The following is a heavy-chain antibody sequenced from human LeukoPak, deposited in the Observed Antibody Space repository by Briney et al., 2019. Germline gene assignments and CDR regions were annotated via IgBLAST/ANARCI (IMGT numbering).Heavy chain of an antibody. CDR1: DGSFSGYY. D-gene: IGHD3-22*01. Sequence: PSETLSLTCAVYDGSFSGYYWSWIRQPPGKGLEWIGEINHSGSTKYNPSLKSRVTISIDTSKKQVSLKLSSVTAADTAMYYCAIDYYDSSGYYSKWGQGTLVTVSS. J-gene: IGHJ4*02. V-gene: IGHV4-34*01. CDR3: AIDYYDSSGYYSK. CDR2: INHSGST.